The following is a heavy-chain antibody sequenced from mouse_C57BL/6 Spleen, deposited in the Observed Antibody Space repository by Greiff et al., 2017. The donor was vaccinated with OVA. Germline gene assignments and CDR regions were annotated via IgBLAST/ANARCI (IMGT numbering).Heavy chain of an antibody. V-gene: IGHV5-9*01. CDR3: ARHERNWDNFDY. J-gene: IGHJ2*01. CDR1: GFTFSSYT. Sequence: DVMLVESGGGLVKPGGSLKLSCAASGFTFSSYTMSWVRQTPEKRLEWVATISGGGGNTYYPDSVKGRFTISRDNAKHTLYLQMSSLRSEDTALYYCARHERNWDNFDYGGQGTTLTVSS. CDR2: ISGGGGNT. D-gene: IGHD4-1*01.